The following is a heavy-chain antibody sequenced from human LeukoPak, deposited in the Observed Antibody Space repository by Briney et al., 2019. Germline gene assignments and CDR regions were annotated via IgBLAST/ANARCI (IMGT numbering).Heavy chain of an antibody. V-gene: IGHV3-21*01. CDR1: GFTFSSYS. Sequence: GGSLRLSCAASGFTFSSYSMNWVRQAPGKGLEWVSSISSSSSYIYYADSVKGRFTISRDNAKNSLYLQMNSLRAEDTAVYYCARDAGWASNWNDEYYYMDVWGKGTTVTVSS. D-gene: IGHD1-1*01. CDR3: ARDAGWASNWNDEYYYMDV. J-gene: IGHJ6*03. CDR2: ISSSSSYI.